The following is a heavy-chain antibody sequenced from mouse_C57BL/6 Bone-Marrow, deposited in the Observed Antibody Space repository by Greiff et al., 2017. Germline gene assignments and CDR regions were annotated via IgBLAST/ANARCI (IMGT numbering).Heavy chain of an antibody. D-gene: IGHD1-1*01. CDR2: IDPSDSYT. CDR1: GYTFTSYW. CDR3: ARGDYYGKPFAY. V-gene: IGHV1-69*01. J-gene: IGHJ3*01. Sequence: QVQLQQPGAELVMPGASVKLSCKASGYTFTSYWMHWVKQRPGQGLEWIGEIDPSDSYTNYNQKFKGKSTLTVDKSSSTAYMQLSSLTSEDSAVYYCARGDYYGKPFAYWGQGTLVTVPA.